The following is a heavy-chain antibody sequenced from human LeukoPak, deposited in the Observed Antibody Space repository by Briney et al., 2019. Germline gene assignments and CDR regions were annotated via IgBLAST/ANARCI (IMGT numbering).Heavy chain of an antibody. D-gene: IGHD2-15*01. J-gene: IGHJ4*02. CDR2: TSNKADSYTT. Sequence: GGSLRLSCAASEFTISDHYMDWVRQAPGKGLEWVGRTSNKADSYTTNYAASVKGRFTISRDDSKNLLYLQMKSLKAEDTAVYYCTRHYFSDWGQGTLVTVSS. CDR1: EFTISDHY. V-gene: IGHV3-72*01. CDR3: TRHYFSD.